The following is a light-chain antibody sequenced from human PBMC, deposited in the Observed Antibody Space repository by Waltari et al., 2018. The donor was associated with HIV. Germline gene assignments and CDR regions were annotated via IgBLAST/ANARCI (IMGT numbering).Light chain of an antibody. CDR1: SDSVSITYY. J-gene: IGLJ3*02. Sequence: QTVVTQEPSFSVSPGGTVTLTCALISDSVSITYYPGWFQQTPGQAPRTLISSTYSRSSGVPDRFSGSILGNKAALTITGAQADDDSVYFCALYMTGAKWVFGGGTKLTVL. V-gene: IGLV8-61*01. CDR2: STY. CDR3: ALYMTGAKWV.